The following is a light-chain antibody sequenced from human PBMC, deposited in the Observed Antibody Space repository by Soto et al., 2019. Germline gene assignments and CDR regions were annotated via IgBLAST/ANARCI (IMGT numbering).Light chain of an antibody. V-gene: IGKV1-8*01. Sequence: IQMTQSPSAVSASEGDRVTITCRASQSISTYLNWYHQKPGKAPKLLIYAASTLQSGVPSRFSGSGSGTDFTLTISCLQSEDFATYYCQQYYSYPSITFGQGTRLEIK. J-gene: IGKJ5*01. CDR3: QQYYSYPSIT. CDR1: QSISTY. CDR2: AAS.